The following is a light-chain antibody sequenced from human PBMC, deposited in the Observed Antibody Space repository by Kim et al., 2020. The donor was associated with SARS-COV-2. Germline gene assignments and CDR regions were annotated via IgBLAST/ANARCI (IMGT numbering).Light chain of an antibody. CDR2: SDN. CDR3: AAWDDSLNGLV. V-gene: IGLV1-44*01. J-gene: IGLJ3*02. CDR1: TSNIGSGT. Sequence: ELTQPPSASGTPGQRVSISCSGSTSNIGSGTVNWYQQLPGTAPKLLIYSDNQRPSGVPDRFSGSQSGTSASLAISGLQSEDEADYYCAAWDDSLNGLVFGGGTKVTVL.